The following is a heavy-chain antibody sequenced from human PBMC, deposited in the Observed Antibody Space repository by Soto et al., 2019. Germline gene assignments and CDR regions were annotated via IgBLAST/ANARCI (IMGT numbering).Heavy chain of an antibody. Sequence: SVKVSCKASGYTFTSYAMHWVRQAPGQRLEWMGWINAGNGNTKYSQKFQGRVTITRDTSASTAYMELSSLRSEDTAVYHCASHDFWSGSTPYDDYGMDVWGQGTTVTVSS. CDR2: INAGNGNT. D-gene: IGHD3-3*01. J-gene: IGHJ6*02. CDR3: ASHDFWSGSTPYDDYGMDV. CDR1: GYTFTSYA. V-gene: IGHV1-3*01.